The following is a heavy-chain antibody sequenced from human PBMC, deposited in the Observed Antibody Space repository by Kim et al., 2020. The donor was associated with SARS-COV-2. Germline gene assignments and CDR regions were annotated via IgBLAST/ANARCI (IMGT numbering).Heavy chain of an antibody. CDR3: AKDFGYSGYGDAFHI. D-gene: IGHD5-12*01. Sequence: GGYLRLSCAASGFTFSPYGMSWVRQAPGKGLEWVSAISGSGGSTYYADSVKGRFTISRDNSQNTLFLQMNRLRAEDTALYYCAKDFGYSGYGDAFHIWG. V-gene: IGHV3-23*01. CDR2: ISGSGGST. J-gene: IGHJ3*02. CDR1: GFTFSPYG.